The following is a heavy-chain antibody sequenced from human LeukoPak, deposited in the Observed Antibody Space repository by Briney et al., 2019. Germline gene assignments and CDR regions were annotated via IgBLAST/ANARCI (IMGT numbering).Heavy chain of an antibody. J-gene: IGHJ3*02. CDR3: ARTGGYSGYAWTAPHDAFDI. CDR1: GYTFTSYG. Sequence: GASVKVSCKASGYTFTSYGISWGRQAPGQGLEWMGWISAYNGNTNYAQKLQGRVTMTTDTSTSTAYMELRSLRSDDTAVYYCARTGGYSGYAWTAPHDAFDIWGQGTMVTVSS. CDR2: ISAYNGNT. V-gene: IGHV1-18*01. D-gene: IGHD5-12*01.